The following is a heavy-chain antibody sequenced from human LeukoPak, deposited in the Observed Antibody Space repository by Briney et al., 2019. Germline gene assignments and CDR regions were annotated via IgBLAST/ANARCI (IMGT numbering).Heavy chain of an antibody. CDR3: ARERGGSSSDYFDY. V-gene: IGHV1-69*13. Sequence: ASVKVSCKASGGTFSSYAICWVRQAPGQGLEWMGGIIPIFGTANYAQKFQGRVTITADESTSTAYMELSSLRSEDTAVYYCARERGGSSSDYFDYWGQGTLVTVSS. CDR1: GGTFSSYA. J-gene: IGHJ4*02. CDR2: IIPIFGTA. D-gene: IGHD6-6*01.